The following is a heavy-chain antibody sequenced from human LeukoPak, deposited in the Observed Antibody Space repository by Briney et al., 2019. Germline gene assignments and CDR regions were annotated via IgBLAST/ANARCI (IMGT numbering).Heavy chain of an antibody. Sequence: HGESLKISCKGSGYSFTSYWIGWVRQMPGKGLEWMGIIYPGDSETRYSPSFQGQVTISADKSLSTAYLQWSSLKASDTAMYYCARGSGSYHTAYMNWGQGSPVTVSS. CDR2: IYPGDSET. D-gene: IGHD1-26*01. J-gene: IGHJ4*02. CDR1: GYSFTSYW. CDR3: ARGSGSYHTAYMN. V-gene: IGHV5-51*01.